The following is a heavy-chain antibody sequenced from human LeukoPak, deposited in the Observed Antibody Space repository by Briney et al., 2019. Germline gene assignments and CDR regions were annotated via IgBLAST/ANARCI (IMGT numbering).Heavy chain of an antibody. D-gene: IGHD6-13*01. CDR2: ISSSSSYI. Sequence: GGSLRLSCAASGFTFSSYWMHWVRQAPGKGLEWVSSISSSSSYIYYADSVKGRFTISRDNAKNSLYLQMNSLRAEDTAVYYCARDSAAGTIDYWGQGTLVTVSS. V-gene: IGHV3-21*01. CDR1: GFTFSSYW. CDR3: ARDSAAGTIDY. J-gene: IGHJ4*02.